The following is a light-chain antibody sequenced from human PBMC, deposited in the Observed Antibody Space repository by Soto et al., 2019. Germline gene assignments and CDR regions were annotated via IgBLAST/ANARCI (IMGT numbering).Light chain of an antibody. CDR3: CSYAGSSTFPV. Sequence: QSVLTQPASVSGSPGQSITISCTGTSSDVGSYNLISWYQQHPGKAPKLMIYEGSKRPSGVSNRFSGSKSGNTASLTSSGLQAEDEADYYCCSYAGSSTFPVFGGGIQLTV. J-gene: IGLJ7*01. CDR2: EGS. CDR1: SSDVGSYNL. V-gene: IGLV2-23*03.